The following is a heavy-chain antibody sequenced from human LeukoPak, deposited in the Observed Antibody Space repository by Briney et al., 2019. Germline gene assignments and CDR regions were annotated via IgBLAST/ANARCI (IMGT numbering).Heavy chain of an antibody. V-gene: IGHV4-4*07. D-gene: IGHD3-22*01. Sequence: PSETLSLTCTVSGGSISSYYWSWIRQPAGKGLEWIGRIYTSGSTNYNPSLKSRVTMSVDTSKNQFSLKLSSVTAADTAVYYCARGRREYYYDSSGYYSDYWGQGTLVTVSS. J-gene: IGHJ4*02. CDR3: ARGRREYYYDSSGYYSDY. CDR2: IYTSGST. CDR1: GGSISSYY.